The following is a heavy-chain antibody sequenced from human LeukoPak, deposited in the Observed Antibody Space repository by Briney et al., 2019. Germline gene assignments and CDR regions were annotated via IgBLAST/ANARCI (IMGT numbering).Heavy chain of an antibody. CDR2: ISYDGSNK. CDR3: AYCGGDCPKRYDYFDY. J-gene: IGHJ4*02. V-gene: IGHV3-30-3*01. CDR1: GFTFSSYA. D-gene: IGHD2-21*02. Sequence: GRSLRLSCAASGFTFSSYAMHWVRQAPGKGLEWVAVISYDGSNKYYADSVKGRFTISRDNSKNTLYLQMNSLRAEDTAVYYCAYCGGDCPKRYDYFDYWGQGTLVTVSS.